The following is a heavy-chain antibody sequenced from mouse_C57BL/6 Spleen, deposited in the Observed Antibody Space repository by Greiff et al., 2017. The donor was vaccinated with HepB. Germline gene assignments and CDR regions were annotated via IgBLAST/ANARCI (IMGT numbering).Heavy chain of an antibody. D-gene: IGHD4-1*01. V-gene: IGHV1-50*01. CDR2: IDPSDSYT. Sequence: QVHVKQPGAELVKPGASVKLSCKASGYTFTSYWMQWVKQRPGQGLEWIGEIDPSDSYTNYNQKFKGKATLTVDTSSSTAYMQLSSLTSEDSAVYYCARGTGNAMDYWGQGTSVTVSS. CDR3: ARGTGNAMDY. J-gene: IGHJ4*01. CDR1: GYTFTSYW.